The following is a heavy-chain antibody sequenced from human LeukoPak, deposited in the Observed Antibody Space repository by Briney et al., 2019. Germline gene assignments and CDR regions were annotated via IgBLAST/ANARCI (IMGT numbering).Heavy chain of an antibody. CDR2: ISSSSSYI. Sequence: GGSLRLSCAASGFTFSSYSMNWVSQAPGKGLEWVSSISSSSSYIYYADSVKGRFTISRDNTKNSLYLQMNSLRAEDTAVYYCVREVENTSGWYSHFDHWGQGTLVTVSS. CDR3: VREVENTSGWYSHFDH. D-gene: IGHD6-19*01. V-gene: IGHV3-21*01. J-gene: IGHJ4*02. CDR1: GFTFSSYS.